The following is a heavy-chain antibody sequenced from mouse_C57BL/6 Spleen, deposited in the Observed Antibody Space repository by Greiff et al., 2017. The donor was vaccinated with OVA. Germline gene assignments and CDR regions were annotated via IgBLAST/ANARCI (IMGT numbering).Heavy chain of an antibody. CDR2: ISYDGSN. CDR1: GYSITSGYY. V-gene: IGHV3-6*01. J-gene: IGHJ2*01. D-gene: IGHD2-5*01. CDR3: ARDNYSNYAYFDY. Sequence: EVKLQESGPGLVKPSQSLSLTCSVTGYSITSGYYWNWIRQFPGNKLEWMGYISYDGSNNYNPSLKNRISITRDTSKNQFFLKLNSVTTEDTATYYCARDNYSNYAYFDYWGQGTTLTVSS.